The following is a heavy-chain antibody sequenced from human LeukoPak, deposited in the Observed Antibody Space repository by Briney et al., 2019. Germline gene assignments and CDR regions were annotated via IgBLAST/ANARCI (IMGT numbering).Heavy chain of an antibody. D-gene: IGHD3-22*01. CDR1: GGSFSGYY. V-gene: IGHV4-34*01. J-gene: IGHJ4*02. CDR2: INHSGST. CDR3: ARAYYYDSSGYYLGLDY. Sequence: PSETLSLTCAVYGGSFSGYYWSWIRQPPGKGLEWIGEINHSGSTNYNPSLKSRVTISVDTSKNQFSLKLSSVTAADTAVYHCARAYYYDSSGYYLGLDYWGQGTLVTVSS.